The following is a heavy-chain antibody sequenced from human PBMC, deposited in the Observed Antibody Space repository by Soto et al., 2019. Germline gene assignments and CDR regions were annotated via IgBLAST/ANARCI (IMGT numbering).Heavy chain of an antibody. CDR2: INHSGST. V-gene: IGHV4-34*01. Sequence: SEPLSLTCAVYGGSFRGYYWGWIRQPPGKGLEWIGEINHSGSTNYNPSLKSRVTISVDTSKNQFSLKLSSVTAADTAVYYCAKRSSWPYYYYYGMDVWGQGTTVTVSS. CDR1: GGSFRGYY. CDR3: AKRSSWPYYYYYGMDV. D-gene: IGHD6-13*01. J-gene: IGHJ6*02.